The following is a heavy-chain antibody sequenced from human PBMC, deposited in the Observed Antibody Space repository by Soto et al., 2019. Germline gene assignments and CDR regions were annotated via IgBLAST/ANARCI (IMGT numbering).Heavy chain of an antibody. J-gene: IGHJ6*03. V-gene: IGHV3-11*01. CDR2: ISSSGSTI. Sequence: PGGSLRLSCAASGFTFSDYYMSWIRQAPGKGLEWVSYISSSGSTIYYADSVKGRFTISRDNAKNSLYLQMNSLRAEDTAVYYCARERFLEWLLPFSDYYMDVWGKGTTVTVSS. D-gene: IGHD3-3*01. CDR3: ARERFLEWLLPFSDYYMDV. CDR1: GFTFSDYY.